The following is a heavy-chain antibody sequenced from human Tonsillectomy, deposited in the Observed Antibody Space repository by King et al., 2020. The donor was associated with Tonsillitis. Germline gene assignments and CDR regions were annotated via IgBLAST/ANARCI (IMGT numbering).Heavy chain of an antibody. CDR3: AKEGENDSSGAFDY. V-gene: IGHV3-30*02. D-gene: IGHD3-22*01. J-gene: IGHJ4*02. CDR1: GFTCSTYG. CDR2: IWYDGSNK. Sequence: VQLVESGGGVVQPGGPLRLSCAASGFTCSTYGMHWVRQAPGKGLEWVAFIWYDGSNKYYADSVKGRFTISRDNSKNTLFLQMNSLRAEDTAVYYCAKEGENDSSGAFDYWGQGTLVTVSS.